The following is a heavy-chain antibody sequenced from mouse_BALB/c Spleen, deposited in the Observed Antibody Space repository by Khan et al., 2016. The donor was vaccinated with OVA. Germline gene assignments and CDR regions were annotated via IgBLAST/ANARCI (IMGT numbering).Heavy chain of an antibody. CDR1: GYTFTNYG. CDR2: INTYTGEP. J-gene: IGHJ1*01. V-gene: IGHV9-1*02. Sequence: QIQLVQSGPELKKPGETVKISCKVSGYTFTNYGMNWVKQAPGKGLKWMGWINTYTGEPTYADDFKGRFAFSLETSASTAYLQINNLKNEDMTTYFCARISSCWYADVWGAGTTVTVSS. CDR3: ARISSCWYADV. D-gene: IGHD1-1*02.